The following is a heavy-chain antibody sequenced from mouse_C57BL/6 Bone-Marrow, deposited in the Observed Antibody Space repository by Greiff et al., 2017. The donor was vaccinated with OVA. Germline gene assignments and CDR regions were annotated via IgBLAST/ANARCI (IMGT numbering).Heavy chain of an antibody. Sequence: EVKLMESGEGLVKPGGSLKLSCAASGFTFSSYAMSWVRQTPEKRLELVAYISSGGDYIYYADTVKGRFTISRDNARNTLYLQMSSLKSEDTAMYYCTRDPDSVSFAYWGQGTLVTVSA. D-gene: IGHD3-1*01. CDR1: GFTFSSYA. CDR2: ISSGGDYI. V-gene: IGHV5-9-1*02. CDR3: TRDPDSVSFAY. J-gene: IGHJ3*01.